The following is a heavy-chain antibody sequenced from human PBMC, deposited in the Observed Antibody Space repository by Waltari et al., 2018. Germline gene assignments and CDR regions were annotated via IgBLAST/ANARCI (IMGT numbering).Heavy chain of an antibody. Sequence: QVQLQESGPGLVKHSETLSLTCPVSGGSISSYYWSWTRQPPGKGLEWIGYIYYSGSTSYNPSLKIRVAISVHTSKSQFSLKLSSVSAADTAVYYCAVDSSGWYYFDYWGQGTLVTVSS. V-gene: IGHV4-59*01. CDR1: GGSISSYY. D-gene: IGHD6-19*01. J-gene: IGHJ4*02. CDR2: IYYSGST. CDR3: AVDSSGWYYFDY.